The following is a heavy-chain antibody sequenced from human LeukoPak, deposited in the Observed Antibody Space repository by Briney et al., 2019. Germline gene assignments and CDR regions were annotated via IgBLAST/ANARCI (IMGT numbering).Heavy chain of an antibody. CDR1: GFTFSDYY. Sequence: PGGSLRLSCAASGFTFSDYYMSWIRQAPGKGLEWVSYISSSGSTIYYADSVKGRFTISRDNAKYSLYLQMNSLRAEDTAVYYCARADTMVRGAYYFDYWGQGTLVTVSS. D-gene: IGHD3-10*01. V-gene: IGHV3-11*01. CDR3: ARADTMVRGAYYFDY. J-gene: IGHJ4*02. CDR2: ISSSGSTI.